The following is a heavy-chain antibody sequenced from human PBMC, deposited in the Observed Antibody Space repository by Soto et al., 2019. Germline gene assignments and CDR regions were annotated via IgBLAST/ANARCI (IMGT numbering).Heavy chain of an antibody. CDR3: ARSPFCTNGVCPRFDY. CDR2: IKEDGSEK. J-gene: IGHJ4*02. D-gene: IGHD2-8*01. V-gene: IGHV3-7*01. Sequence: GGSLRLSCAASGFTFSTYWMIWVRQAPGKGLEWVANIKEDGSEKYHADSVRGRFTISRDNAKNSLYLQMNSLRAEDTAVLYCARSPFCTNGVCPRFDYWGQGILVTVSS. CDR1: GFTFSTYW.